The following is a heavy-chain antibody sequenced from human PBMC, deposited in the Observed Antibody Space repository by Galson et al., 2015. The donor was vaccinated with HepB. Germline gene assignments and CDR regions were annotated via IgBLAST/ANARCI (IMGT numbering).Heavy chain of an antibody. CDR1: GFTFDDYA. V-gene: IGHV3-9*01. CDR2: ISWNSGSI. CDR3: AKTGGASRGVDV. D-gene: IGHD7-27*01. Sequence: SLRLSCAASGFTFDDYAMHWVRQAPGKGLEWVSGISWNSGSIGYADSVKGRFTISRDNAKNSLYLQMNSLRAEDTALYYCAKTGGASRGVDVWGQGTSGAVS. J-gene: IGHJ6*02.